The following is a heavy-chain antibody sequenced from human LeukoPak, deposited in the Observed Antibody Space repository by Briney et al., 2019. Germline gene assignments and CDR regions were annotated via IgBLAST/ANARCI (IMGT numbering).Heavy chain of an antibody. D-gene: IGHD3-22*01. CDR2: IYSGGST. Sequence: GGSLRLSCAASGFTVSSKYMNWVRQAPGKGLEWVSVIYSGGSTKYADSVKGRFAISRDNSKNTLYLQMNSLRAEDTAVYYCARGFSGYYYDLFDYWGQGTLVTVSS. V-gene: IGHV3-53*01. J-gene: IGHJ4*02. CDR1: GFTVSSKY. CDR3: ARGFSGYYYDLFDY.